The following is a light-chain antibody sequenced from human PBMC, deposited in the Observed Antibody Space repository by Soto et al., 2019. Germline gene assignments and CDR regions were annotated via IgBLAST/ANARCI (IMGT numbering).Light chain of an antibody. Sequence: DVVMTQSPLSLPVTLGQPASISCRSSQSLVYSDGNTYLNWFQQRPGQSPRRLIYKVSNRDSGVPDRFSGSGSGTDFILKISRVEAEGVGVYYCMQGNHWPPHFGQGTRLEIK. CDR2: KVS. CDR1: QSLVYSDGNTY. CDR3: MQGNHWPPH. J-gene: IGKJ5*01. V-gene: IGKV2-30*01.